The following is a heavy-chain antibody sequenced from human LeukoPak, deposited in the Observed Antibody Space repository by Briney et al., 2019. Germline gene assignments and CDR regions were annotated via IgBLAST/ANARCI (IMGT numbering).Heavy chain of an antibody. CDR1: GGSISSYY. J-gene: IGHJ5*02. D-gene: IGHD3-3*01. CDR3: ARDFLGVVRRFAWFDP. CDR2: IYYTGST. V-gene: IGHV4-59*12. Sequence: SETLSLTCTVSGGSISSYYWSWVRQPPGKGLELIGYIYYTGSTNYNPSLKSRVTISVDTSKNQFSLKLSSVTAADTAVYYCARDFLGVVRRFAWFDPWGQGTLVTDSS.